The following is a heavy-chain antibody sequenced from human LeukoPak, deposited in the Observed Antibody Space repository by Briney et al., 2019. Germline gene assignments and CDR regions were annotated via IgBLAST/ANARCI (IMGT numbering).Heavy chain of an antibody. CDR1: GYSISSGYY. J-gene: IGHJ4*02. V-gene: IGHV4-38-2*02. CDR3: ARPRGRYGSGSYRDY. Sequence: SETLSLTCTVSGYSISSGYYWGWIRQPPGKGLEWIGSIYHSGSTNYNPSLKSRVTISVDKSKNQFSLKLSSVTAADTAVYYCARPRGRYGSGSYRDYWGQGTLVTVSS. D-gene: IGHD3-10*01. CDR2: IYHSGST.